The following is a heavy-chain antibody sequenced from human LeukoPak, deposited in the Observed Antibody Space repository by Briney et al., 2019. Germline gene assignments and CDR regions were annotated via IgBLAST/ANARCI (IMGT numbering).Heavy chain of an antibody. CDR2: FSGSGGDT. D-gene: IGHD5-24*01. CDR3: AKSGYNRFDY. CDR1: GFTFSSYA. V-gene: IGHV3-23*01. J-gene: IGHJ4*02. Sequence: GGPLRLSCAASGFTFSSYAMSWVRQAPGKGLEWVSAFSGSGGDTYYADSVKGRFTISRDSSKNTLYLQMNSLRAEDTAVYYCAKSGYNRFDYWGQGTLVTVSS.